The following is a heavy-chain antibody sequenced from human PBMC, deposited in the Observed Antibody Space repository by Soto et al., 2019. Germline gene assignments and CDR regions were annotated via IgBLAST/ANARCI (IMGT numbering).Heavy chain of an antibody. J-gene: IGHJ4*02. Sequence: GAAQKISSQSSGYTFSNFWIRWVRHLPGQGVEWRGIINPGDHETRYSPSFLGKVTISAETSVNTAYLQWSSLEASDSAFYFCARSPRSSKYFDFWGQGALVTVSS. CDR2: INPGDHET. CDR3: ARSPRSSKYFDF. CDR1: GYTFSNFW. D-gene: IGHD6-13*01. V-gene: IGHV5-51*01.